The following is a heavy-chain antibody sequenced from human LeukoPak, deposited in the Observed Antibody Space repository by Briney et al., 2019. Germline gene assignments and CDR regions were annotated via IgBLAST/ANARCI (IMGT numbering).Heavy chain of an antibody. V-gene: IGHV3-7*01. Sequence: GGSLRLSCAASGFTFSSYWMSWVRQAPGKGLEWVANIKQDGNEKYYVDSVKVRFTLSRDNAKNSLYLQMNSLRAEDTAVYYCARDGGGRRLRYYFDYWGQGTLVTVSS. CDR3: ARDGGGRRLRYYFDY. J-gene: IGHJ4*02. CDR2: IKQDGNEK. CDR1: GFTFSSYW. D-gene: IGHD4-17*01.